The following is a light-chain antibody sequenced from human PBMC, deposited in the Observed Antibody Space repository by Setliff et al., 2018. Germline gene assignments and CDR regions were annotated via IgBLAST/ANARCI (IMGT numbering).Light chain of an antibody. CDR3: SSHTTSSTWV. CDR2: EVS. CDR1: SSDVGVYNS. V-gene: IGLV2-14*01. Sequence: QSALTQPASVSGSPGQSITISCTGTSSDVGVYNSVSWYQQHPGKAPKLMIYEVSNRPSGISSRFSGPKSGNTASLTISGLQAEDEADYYCSSHTTSSTWVFGGWTKVTVL. J-gene: IGLJ3*02.